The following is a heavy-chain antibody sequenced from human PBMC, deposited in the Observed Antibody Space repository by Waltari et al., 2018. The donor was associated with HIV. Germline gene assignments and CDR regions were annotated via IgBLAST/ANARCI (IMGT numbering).Heavy chain of an antibody. CDR1: GFIFSSYG. Sequence: QVQLVESGGGVVQPGRSLTLSCAASGFIFSSYGMHWVRQAPGMGLEWVPFLSYDGTNKHYADFVKGRFTISRDSSKNTLFLQMNSLRAEDTAVYYCAKPRGSGYSRAPYYGMDVWGQGTTVTVSS. V-gene: IGHV3-30*18. J-gene: IGHJ6*02. CDR2: LSYDGTNK. D-gene: IGHD3-22*01. CDR3: AKPRGSGYSRAPYYGMDV.